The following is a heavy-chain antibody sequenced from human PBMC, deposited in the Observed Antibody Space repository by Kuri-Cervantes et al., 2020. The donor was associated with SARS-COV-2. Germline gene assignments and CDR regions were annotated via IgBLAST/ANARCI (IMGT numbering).Heavy chain of an antibody. CDR2: ISPTSGST. V-gene: IGHV1-46*01. CDR1: GYTFTGYY. D-gene: IGHD1-26*01. Sequence: ASVKVSCKASGYTFTGYYMHWVRQVPGQGLEWMGIISPTSGSTNYARRFQGRVTMTRDTSTSTVYMELGSLRSEDTAVYYCGRDDDSGSLPDCWGQGTLVTVSS. J-gene: IGHJ4*02. CDR3: GRDDDSGSLPDC.